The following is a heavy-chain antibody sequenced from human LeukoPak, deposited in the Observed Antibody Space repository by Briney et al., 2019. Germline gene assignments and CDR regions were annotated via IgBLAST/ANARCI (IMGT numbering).Heavy chain of an antibody. CDR3: ARDRWGSYFDY. Sequence: GRSLRLSCAASGFTFSSYAMHWVRQAPGKGLEWVAVISYDGSNKYYADSVKGRFTISRDNSKNTLYLQMNSLRADDTAVYYCARDRWGSYFDYWGQGTLVTVSS. D-gene: IGHD3-16*01. CDR2: ISYDGSNK. V-gene: IGHV3-30*01. J-gene: IGHJ4*02. CDR1: GFTFSSYA.